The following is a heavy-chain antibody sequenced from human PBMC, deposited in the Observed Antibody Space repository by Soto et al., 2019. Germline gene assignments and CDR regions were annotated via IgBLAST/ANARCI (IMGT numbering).Heavy chain of an antibody. J-gene: IGHJ4*02. CDR1: GGSVSSGSYY. D-gene: IGHD6-19*01. V-gene: IGHV4-61*01. Sequence: SETLSLTCTVSGGSVSSGSYYWSWIRQPPGKGLEWIGYIYYSGSTYYNPSLKSRVTISVDTSKNQFSLKLSSVTAADTAVYYFARDHRVAGTTDWGQGILVTVFS. CDR3: ARDHRVAGTTD. CDR2: IYYSGST.